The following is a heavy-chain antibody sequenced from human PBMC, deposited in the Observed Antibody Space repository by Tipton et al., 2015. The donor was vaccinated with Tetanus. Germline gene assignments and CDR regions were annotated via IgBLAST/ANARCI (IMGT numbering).Heavy chain of an antibody. D-gene: IGHD3-22*01. CDR1: GFTFSSYW. J-gene: IGHJ5*02. CDR3: ARDRLARPYYDSSGWWFDP. Sequence: SLRLSCAASGFTFSSYWIHWVRQVPGKGLVWVSRINSDGSGTSYADSVKGRFTISRDNAKNTLYLQMDSLRAEDTAVYYCARDRLARPYYDSSGWWFDPWGQGTLVTVSS. CDR2: INSDGSGT. V-gene: IGHV3-74*01.